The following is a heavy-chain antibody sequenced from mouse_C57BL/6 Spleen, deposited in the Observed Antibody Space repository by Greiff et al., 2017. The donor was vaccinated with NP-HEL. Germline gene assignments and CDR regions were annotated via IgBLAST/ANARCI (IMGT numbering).Heavy chain of an antibody. CDR3: AREGVYDYDRVYYYAMDY. V-gene: IGHV1-55*01. CDR1: GYTFTSYW. J-gene: IGHJ4*01. CDR2: IYPGSGST. Sequence: VQLQQPGAELVKPGASVKMSCKASGYTFTSYWITWVKQRPGQGLEWIGDIYPGSGSTNYTEKFKSKATLTVDTSSSTAYMQLSSLTSEDTAVYYCAREGVYDYDRVYYYAMDYWGQGTSVTVSS. D-gene: IGHD2-4*01.